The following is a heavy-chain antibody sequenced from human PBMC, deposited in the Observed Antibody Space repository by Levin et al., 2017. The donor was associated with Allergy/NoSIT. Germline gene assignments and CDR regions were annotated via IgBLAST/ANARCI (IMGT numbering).Heavy chain of an antibody. CDR3: ARVRVVAATRLLPPGDY. CDR2: ISYDGSNK. V-gene: IGHV3-30-3*01. Sequence: SLKISCAASGFTFSSYAMHWVRQAPGKGLEWVAVISYDGSNKYYADSVKGRFTISRDNSKNTLYLQMNSLRAEDTAVYYCARVRVVAATRLLPPGDYWGQGTLVTVSS. J-gene: IGHJ4*02. CDR1: GFTFSSYA. D-gene: IGHD2-15*01.